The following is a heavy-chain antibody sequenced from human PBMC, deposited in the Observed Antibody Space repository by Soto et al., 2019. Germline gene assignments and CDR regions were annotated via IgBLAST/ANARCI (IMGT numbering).Heavy chain of an antibody. J-gene: IGHJ4*02. CDR3: GKDPFLSAY. Sequence: LRLSCVASGFTFSSYATSWVRQAPGKGLEWVSAISGSGGSTYYADSVKGRFTISRDNSKNTLYLQMNSLRAEDTAVYNCGKDPFLSAYWGRGTVVTFSS. CDR1: GFTFSSYA. D-gene: IGHD6-25*01. CDR2: ISGSGGST. V-gene: IGHV3-23*01.